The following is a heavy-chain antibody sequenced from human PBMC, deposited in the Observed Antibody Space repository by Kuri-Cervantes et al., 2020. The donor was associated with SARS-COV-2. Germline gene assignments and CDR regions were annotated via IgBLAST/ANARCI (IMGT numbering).Heavy chain of an antibody. J-gene: IGHJ3*02. D-gene: IGHD2-2*01. CDR3: AREGDIVVVHDAFDI. V-gene: IGHV3-30-3*01. Sequence: GGSLRLSCAASGFTFSSYAMHWVRQAPGKGLEWVAVITYDGSNKYYADSVKGRFTISRDNSKNTLYLQMNSLRAEDTAVYYCAREGDIVVVHDAFDIWGRGTMVTVSS. CDR1: GFTFSSYA. CDR2: ITYDGSNK.